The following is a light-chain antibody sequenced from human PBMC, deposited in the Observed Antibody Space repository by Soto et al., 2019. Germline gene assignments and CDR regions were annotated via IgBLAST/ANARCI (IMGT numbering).Light chain of an antibody. CDR1: QSFRGL. Sequence: EVVLTQSPVTLSLSPGERATLSCRASQSFRGLLAWYQQKPGQAPRLLISGASSRATGIPDRFSGSGSATDFTLTISRLEPEDFALYYCQQYGGSPITFGQGTRLEIK. J-gene: IGKJ5*01. CDR2: GAS. CDR3: QQYGGSPIT. V-gene: IGKV3-20*01.